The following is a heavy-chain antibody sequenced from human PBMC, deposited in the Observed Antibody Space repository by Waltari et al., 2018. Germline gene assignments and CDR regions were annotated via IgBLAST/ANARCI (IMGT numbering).Heavy chain of an antibody. CDR1: GGSISSSSYY. Sequence: QLQLQESGPGLVKPSETLSLTCTVSGGSISSSSYYWGWFRQPPGKGLEWIGSIYYSGSTYYNPSLKSRVTISVDTSKNQFSLKLSSVTAADTAVYYCAREYYDFWSGSNYYMDVWGKGTTVTVSS. J-gene: IGHJ6*03. D-gene: IGHD3-3*01. CDR2: IYYSGST. CDR3: AREYYDFWSGSNYYMDV. V-gene: IGHV4-39*02.